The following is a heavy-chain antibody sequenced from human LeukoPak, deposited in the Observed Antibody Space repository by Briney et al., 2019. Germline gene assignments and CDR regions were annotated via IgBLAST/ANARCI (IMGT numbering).Heavy chain of an antibody. J-gene: IGHJ4*02. V-gene: IGHV1-2*02. CDR1: GYTFTGYY. CDR3: ARDLFTAVAGNDY. Sequence: ASVKVSCKASGYTFTGYYMHWVRQAPGQGLEWMGWINPNSGGTNYAQKFQGRVTMTRDTSISTAYMELSRLRSDDTAVYYCARDLFTAVAGNDYWGQGTLVTVSS. D-gene: IGHD6-19*01. CDR2: INPNSGGT.